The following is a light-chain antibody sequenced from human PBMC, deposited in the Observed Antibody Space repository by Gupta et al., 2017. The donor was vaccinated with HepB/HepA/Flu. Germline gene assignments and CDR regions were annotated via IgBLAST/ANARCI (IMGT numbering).Light chain of an antibody. J-gene: IGLJ2*01. Sequence: QSALTQPASVSGSPGQSITIACTGTSSDVGSYNLVSWYQQQPGKAPKLMIYEVTKRPSGVSKRFSGSKSGNTASLTISGLQAEDEADYYGCSYASGSTSVFGGVTKLTVL. V-gene: IGLV2-23*02. CDR3: CSYASGSTSV. CDR1: SSDVGSYNL. CDR2: EVT.